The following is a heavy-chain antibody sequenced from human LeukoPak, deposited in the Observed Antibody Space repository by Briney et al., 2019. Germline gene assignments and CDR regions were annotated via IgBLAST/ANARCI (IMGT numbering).Heavy chain of an antibody. Sequence: PSGTLSLTRAVSGGSISSSNWWSWVRQPPGKGLVWVSRIQTDGSSTNYADSVKGRFTISRDDAKNTLYLQMNSLRAEDTAVYYCARDMFDWLFEDLEIGVSFDYWGQGTLVTVSS. CDR3: ARDMFDWLFEDLEIGVSFDY. D-gene: IGHD3-9*01. J-gene: IGHJ4*02. CDR2: IQTDGSST. CDR1: GGSISSSNW. V-gene: IGHV3-74*01.